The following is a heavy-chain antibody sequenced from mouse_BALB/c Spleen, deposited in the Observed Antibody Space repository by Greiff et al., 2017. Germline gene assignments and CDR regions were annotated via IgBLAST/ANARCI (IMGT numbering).Heavy chain of an antibody. CDR2: IYPGSGST. CDR3: ARYWDRGYFDY. V-gene: IGHV1-55*01. J-gene: IGHJ2*01. D-gene: IGHD4-1*01. CDR1: GYNFTSYW. Sequence: QVQLKQPGAELVKPGTSVKLSCKASGYNFTSYWINWVKLRPGQGLEWIGDIYPGSGSTNYNEKFKSKATLTVDTSSSTAYMQLSSLASEDSALYYCARYWDRGYFDYWGQGTTLTVPS.